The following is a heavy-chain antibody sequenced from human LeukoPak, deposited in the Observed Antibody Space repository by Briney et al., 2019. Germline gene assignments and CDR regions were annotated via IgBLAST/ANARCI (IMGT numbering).Heavy chain of an antibody. V-gene: IGHV1-2*04. CDR1: GGTFSSYA. CDR2: INPNSGGT. CDR3: ARGSSLATLLDY. D-gene: IGHD5/OR15-5a*01. J-gene: IGHJ4*02. Sequence: GASVKVSCKASGGTFSSYAISWVRQAPGQGLEWMGWINPNSGGTNYAQKFQGWVTMTRDTSISTAYMELSRLRSDDTAVYYCARGSSLATLLDYWGQGTLVTVSS.